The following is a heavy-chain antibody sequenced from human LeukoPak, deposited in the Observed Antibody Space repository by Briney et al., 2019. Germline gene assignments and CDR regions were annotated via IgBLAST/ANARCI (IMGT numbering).Heavy chain of an antibody. CDR2: VSGSGGTT. J-gene: IGHJ4*02. Sequence: PGGSLRLSCAASGFTFTDYAMSWVRQAPGKGLEWVSAVSGSGGTTYYTDSVKGRFTISRDNSKNTLYLQMNSLRAEDTAVYYCAKGIWSSSWSTVFDYWGQGTLVTVSS. CDR3: AKGIWSSSWSTVFDY. D-gene: IGHD6-13*01. CDR1: GFTFTDYA. V-gene: IGHV3-23*01.